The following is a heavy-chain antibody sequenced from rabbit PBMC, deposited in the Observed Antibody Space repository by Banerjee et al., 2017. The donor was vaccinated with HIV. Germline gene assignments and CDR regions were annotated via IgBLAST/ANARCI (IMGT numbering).Heavy chain of an antibody. J-gene: IGHJ4*01. V-gene: IGHV1S7*01. CDR2: IDPIFGSP. CDR3: ARASSSGYIGYYFTL. D-gene: IGHD1-1*01. CDR1: GFTISSSY. Sequence: QLEESGGDLVKPGGSLKLSCKASGFTISSSYWMCWVRQAPGKGLEWIGCIDPIFGSPDYATWVNGRFTISSHSAQNTLYLQLNSLTAADTATYFCARASSSGYIGYYFTLWGQGTLVTVS.